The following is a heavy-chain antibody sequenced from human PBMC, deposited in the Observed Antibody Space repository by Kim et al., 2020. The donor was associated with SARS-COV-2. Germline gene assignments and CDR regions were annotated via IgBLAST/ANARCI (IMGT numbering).Heavy chain of an antibody. CDR1: GYTFTSYY. CDR3: ARDRVYDFWSGYYSGVPTFDY. J-gene: IGHJ4*02. D-gene: IGHD3-3*01. CDR2: INPSGGST. Sequence: PSVKVSCKASGYTFTSYYMHWVRQAPGQGLEWMGIINPSGGSTSYAQKFQGRVTMTRDTSTSTVYMELSSLRSEDTAVYYCARDRVYDFWSGYYSGVPTFDYWGQGTLVTVSS. V-gene: IGHV1-46*01.